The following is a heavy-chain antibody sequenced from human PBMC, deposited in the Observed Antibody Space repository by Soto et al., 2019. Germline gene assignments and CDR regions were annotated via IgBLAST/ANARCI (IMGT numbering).Heavy chain of an antibody. CDR1: GFTFSSYA. CDR2: ISYDGSNK. V-gene: IGHV3-30-3*01. Sequence: QVQLVESGGGVVQPGRSLRLSCAASGFTFSSYAMHWVRQAPGKGLEWVAVISYDGSNKYYADSVKGRFTISRDNSKNTLYLQMNSLRAEDTAVYYCARDLELLSYWGQGTLVTVSS. D-gene: IGHD2-21*02. J-gene: IGHJ4*02. CDR3: ARDLELLSY.